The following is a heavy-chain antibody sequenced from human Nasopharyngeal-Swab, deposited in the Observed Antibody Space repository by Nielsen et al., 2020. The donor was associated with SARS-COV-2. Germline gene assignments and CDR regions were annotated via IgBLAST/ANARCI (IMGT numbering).Heavy chain of an antibody. CDR3: VGSKDYYGMDV. CDR2: ISYDGSNE. J-gene: IGHJ6*02. CDR1: GFTFSSSG. V-gene: IGHV3-30*03. Sequence: GESLKISCAASGFTFSSSGMDWVRQAPGKGLEWVAVISYDGSNEYYEDSVKGRFTISRDNSKNTLYLQMNSLRVEDTAVYYCVGSKDYYGMDVWGQGTTVTVSS.